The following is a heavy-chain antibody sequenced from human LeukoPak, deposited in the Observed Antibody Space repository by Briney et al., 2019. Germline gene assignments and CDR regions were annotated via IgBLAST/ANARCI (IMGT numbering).Heavy chain of an antibody. CDR2: IIPIFGTA. CDR3: ARVPYCGGDCYSGHYFDY. D-gene: IGHD2-21*02. J-gene: IGHJ4*02. V-gene: IGHV1-69*13. Sequence: SVKVSCKASGGTFSSYAISWVRQAPGQGLEWMGGIIPIFGTANYAQKFQGRVTITADESTSTAYMELSGLRSEDTAVYYCARVPYCGGDCYSGHYFDYWGQGTLVTVSS. CDR1: GGTFSSYA.